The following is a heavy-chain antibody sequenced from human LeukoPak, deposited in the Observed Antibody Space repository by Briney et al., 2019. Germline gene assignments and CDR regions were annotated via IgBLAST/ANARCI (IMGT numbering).Heavy chain of an antibody. CDR3: AKDSGDTSGNWFDP. V-gene: IGHV3-23*01. CDR2: ISGSGGIT. Sequence: PGRSLRLSCAASGFTFSSYAMSWVRQAPGKGLEWVSSISGSGGITYYTDSVKGRFTISRDNSKNTLFLQMNSLRAEDTAVYYCAKDSGDTSGNWFDPWGQETLVTVSS. CDR1: GFTFSSYA. J-gene: IGHJ5*02. D-gene: IGHD6-19*01.